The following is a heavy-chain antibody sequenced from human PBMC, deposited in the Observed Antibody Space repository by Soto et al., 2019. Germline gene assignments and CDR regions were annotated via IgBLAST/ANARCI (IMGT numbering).Heavy chain of an antibody. CDR3: AREGGYSYGYAYDY. D-gene: IGHD5-18*01. CDR2: ISYDGSNK. Sequence: QVQLVESGGGVVQPGRSLRLSCAASGFTFSSYSMHWVRQGPGKGLEWVAVISYDGSNKYYADSVKGRFTISRDNSKNTLYLQMNSLRAEDTAVYYCAREGGYSYGYAYDYWGQGNLVTVSS. V-gene: IGHV3-30-3*01. CDR1: GFTFSSYS. J-gene: IGHJ4*02.